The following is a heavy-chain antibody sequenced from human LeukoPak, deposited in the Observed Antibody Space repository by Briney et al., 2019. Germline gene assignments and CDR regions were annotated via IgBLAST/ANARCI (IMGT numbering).Heavy chain of an antibody. CDR1: GFTFDDYA. V-gene: IGHV3-9*01. D-gene: IGHD2-15*01. J-gene: IGHJ4*02. Sequence: PGRSLRLSCAASGFTFDDYAMHRVREAPGKGLDWDSGISWNSGSIGYADSVKGRFTISRDNAKNSLYLQMNSLRAEDTALYYRAKGDVVVVAATMDYWGQGTLVTVSS. CDR3: AKGDVVVVAATMDY. CDR2: ISWNSGSI.